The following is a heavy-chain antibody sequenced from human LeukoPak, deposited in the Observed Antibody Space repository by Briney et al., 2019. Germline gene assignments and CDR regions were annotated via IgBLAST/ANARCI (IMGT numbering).Heavy chain of an antibody. Sequence: GGSLRLSCAASGFTFDDYAIHWVRQAPGKGLEWVSGITWNSGSIGYADSVKGRFTISRDNAKNSLYLQMNSLRAEDTALYYCAKAYSGSYYEKYPFDYWGQGTLVTVSS. V-gene: IGHV3-9*01. CDR1: GFTFDDYA. CDR2: ITWNSGSI. D-gene: IGHD1-26*01. J-gene: IGHJ4*02. CDR3: AKAYSGSYYEKYPFDY.